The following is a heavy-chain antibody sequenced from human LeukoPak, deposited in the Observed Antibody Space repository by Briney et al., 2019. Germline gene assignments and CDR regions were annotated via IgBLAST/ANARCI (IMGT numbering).Heavy chain of an antibody. J-gene: IGHJ4*02. Sequence: VQPGGSLRLSRAASGFAVISNYMSWVRQAPGKGLEWVSVIYSGGSTYYADSVKARFTISRDNSKNTLYLQMNSLRAEDTAVYYCARSPPWYYGSGSYFDYWGQGTLVTVSS. D-gene: IGHD3-10*01. CDR3: ARSPPWYYGSGSYFDY. CDR2: IYSGGST. CDR1: GFAVISNY. V-gene: IGHV3-66*02.